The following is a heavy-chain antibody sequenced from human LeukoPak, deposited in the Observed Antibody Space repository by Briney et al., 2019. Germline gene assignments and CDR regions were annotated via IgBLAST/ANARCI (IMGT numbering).Heavy chain of an antibody. CDR3: ARGVEQWLVPYFDY. V-gene: IGHV4-4*07. CDR2: IYTSGST. CDR1: GGSISSYY. D-gene: IGHD6-19*01. Sequence: PSETLSLTCTVSGGSISSYYWSWIRQPPGKGLEWIGRIYTSGSTNYNPSLKSRVTMSVDTSKNQFSLKLSSVTAADTAVYYCARGVEQWLVPYFDYWGQGTLVTVSS. J-gene: IGHJ4*02.